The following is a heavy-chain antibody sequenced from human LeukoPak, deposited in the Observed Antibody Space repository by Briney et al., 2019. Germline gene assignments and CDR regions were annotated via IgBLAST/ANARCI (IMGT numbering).Heavy chain of an antibody. J-gene: IGHJ6*03. CDR1: GFTFSSYG. Sequence: PGGSLRLSCAASGFTFSSYGVHWVRQAPGKGLEWVAFVRYDGYNKYYADSVKGRFTISRDNSENTLYLQMNSLRDEDTAVYYCARIPAGQSLYYYYYYMDVWGQGTLVTVSS. CDR3: ARIPAGQSLYYYYYYMDV. V-gene: IGHV3-30*02. CDR2: VRYDGYNK. D-gene: IGHD2-21*01.